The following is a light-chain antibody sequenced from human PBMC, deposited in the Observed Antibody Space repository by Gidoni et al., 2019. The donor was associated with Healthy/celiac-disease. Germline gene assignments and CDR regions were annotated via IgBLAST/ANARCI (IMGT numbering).Light chain of an antibody. V-gene: IGLV3-1*01. CDR3: QAWDSSTVV. Sequence: YELTQPPSVSVSPGQTASITCPGAKLGDKYACWYQQKPGQSPVLVIYQDSKRPSGIPERFSGSNSGNTATLTISGTQAMDEADYYCQAWDSSTVVFGGGTKLTVL. J-gene: IGLJ2*01. CDR1: KLGDKY. CDR2: QDS.